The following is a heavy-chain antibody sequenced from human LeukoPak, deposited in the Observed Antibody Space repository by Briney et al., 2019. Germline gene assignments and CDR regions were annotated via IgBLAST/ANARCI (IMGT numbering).Heavy chain of an antibody. V-gene: IGHV3-15*01. J-gene: IGHJ6*02. D-gene: IGHD4-17*01. CDR2: IKSKTDGGTT. CDR3: TTAPYYTTVCGDYYYYYGMDV. Sequence: PGGSLRLSCAASGSTFSNAWMSWVRQAPGKGLEWVGRIKSKTDGGTTDYAAPVKGTFTISRDDSKNTLYLQMNSLKTEDTAVYYCTTAPYYTTVCGDYYYYYGMDVWGQGTTVTVSS. CDR1: GSTFSNAW.